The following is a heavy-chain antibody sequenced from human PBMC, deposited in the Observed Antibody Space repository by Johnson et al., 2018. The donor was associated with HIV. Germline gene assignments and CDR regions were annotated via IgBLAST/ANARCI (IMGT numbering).Heavy chain of an antibody. CDR1: GFTFSSYG. D-gene: IGHD4-23*01. CDR2: ISYDGSNK. CDR3: ARDGGETVVGSGAFDI. Sequence: QVQLVESGGGLVQPGGSLRLSCAAPGFTFSSYGMHWVRQAPGKGLEWVAVISYDGSNKYYADSVKGRVTISRDNYKNTLYLQRNSLRAEDTAVYYCARDGGETVVGSGAFDIWGQGTMVTVSS. J-gene: IGHJ3*02. V-gene: IGHV3-30*03.